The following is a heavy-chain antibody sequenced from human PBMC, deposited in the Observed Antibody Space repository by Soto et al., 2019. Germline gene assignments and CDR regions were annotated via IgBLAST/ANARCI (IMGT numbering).Heavy chain of an antibody. CDR2: ISSSSSYI. Sequence: EVQLVESGGGLVKPGGSLRLSCAASGFTFSSYSMNWVRQAPGKGLEWVSSISSSSSYIYYADSVKGRVTISRDNAKNSLYLQMNSLRAEDTAVYYCARAITFGGVIVGPPSSGLYYWGQGTLVTVSS. D-gene: IGHD3-16*02. V-gene: IGHV3-21*01. CDR3: ARAITFGGVIVGPPSSGLYY. CDR1: GFTFSSYS. J-gene: IGHJ4*02.